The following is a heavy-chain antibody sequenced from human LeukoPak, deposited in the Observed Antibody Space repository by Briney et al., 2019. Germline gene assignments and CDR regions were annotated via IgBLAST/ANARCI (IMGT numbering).Heavy chain of an antibody. CDR2: IYPGDSNT. V-gene: IGHV5-51*01. D-gene: IGHD3-22*01. J-gene: IGHJ4*02. CDR1: GYSFTTYW. CDR3: ARVPYYDSSGYYLDY. Sequence: GESLKIFCKGSGYSFTTYWIGWVRQMPGKGLEWMGIIYPGDSNTRYRPSFEGQVTISADKSISTAYLQWSSLKASDTAMYYCARVPYYDSSGYYLDYWGQGTLVTVSS.